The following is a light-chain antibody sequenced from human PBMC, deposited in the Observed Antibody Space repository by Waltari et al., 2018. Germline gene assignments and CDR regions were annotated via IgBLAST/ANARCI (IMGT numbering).Light chain of an antibody. J-gene: IGLJ2*01. CDR2: DVS. V-gene: IGLV2-14*03. CDR3: SSYISSSTLEL. CDR1: SSDVGGYNY. Sequence: QSALTQPASVSGSPGQSITISCTGTSSDVGGYNYVSWYQQHPGKAPKLLIYDVSNRPSGVSKLFSGSKSDNTASLTISGLQAEDEADYYCSSYISSSTLELFGGGTSLTVL.